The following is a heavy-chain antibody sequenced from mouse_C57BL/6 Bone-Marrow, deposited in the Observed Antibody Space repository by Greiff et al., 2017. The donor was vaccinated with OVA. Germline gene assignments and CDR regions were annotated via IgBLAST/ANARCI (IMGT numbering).Heavy chain of an antibody. Sequence: QVQLQQSGAELAKPGASVKLSCKASGYTFTSYWMHWVKQRPGKGLEWIGYINPSSGYPKSNQKFTDKATLTAVKSSSTAYMQLSSLTYEDSAVYYCARDDYDGDYWGQGTTLTVSS. CDR2: INPSSGYP. CDR1: GYTFTSYW. J-gene: IGHJ2*01. CDR3: ARDDYDGDY. V-gene: IGHV1-7*01. D-gene: IGHD2-4*01.